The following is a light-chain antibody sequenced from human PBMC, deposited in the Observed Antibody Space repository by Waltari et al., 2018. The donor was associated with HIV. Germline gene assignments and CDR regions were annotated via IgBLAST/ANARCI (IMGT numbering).Light chain of an antibody. CDR2: GAS. CDR1: QSVNSN. V-gene: IGKV3-15*01. Sequence: EIVMTQSPATLSVSPGERATLSCRASQSVNSNLAWYQQKPGQAPRLLFYGASTRATGIPARFSGSGSGTQFTLTISSLQSADFAVYYCQQYNNWPLTFGQGTKVEIK. J-gene: IGKJ1*01. CDR3: QQYNNWPLT.